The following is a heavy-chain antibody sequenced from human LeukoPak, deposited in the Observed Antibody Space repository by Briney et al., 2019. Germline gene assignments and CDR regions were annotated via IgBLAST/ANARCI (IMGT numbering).Heavy chain of an antibody. Sequence: PGGSLRLSCAASGFTLNYAWMSWVRQVPGKGLGWLGRIKSKTDGGTTDYAAPVKGRFTISRDDSKSTLYLQMDSLKIEDTAVYYCATGGGGNWGQGTLVTVSS. V-gene: IGHV3-15*01. CDR2: IKSKTDGGTT. J-gene: IGHJ4*02. D-gene: IGHD3-16*01. CDR3: ATGGGGN. CDR1: GFTLNYAW.